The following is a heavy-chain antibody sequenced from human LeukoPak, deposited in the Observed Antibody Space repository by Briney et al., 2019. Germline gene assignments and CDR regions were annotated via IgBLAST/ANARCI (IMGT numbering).Heavy chain of an antibody. Sequence: ASVKVSCKASGYTFTGYYMHWVRQAPGQGLEGRGWINPNSGGTNYAQKFQGRVTMTRDTSISTAYTELSRLRSDDTAVYYCARESQQQLVHNGMDVWGQGTTVTVSS. CDR2: INPNSGGT. CDR1: GYTFTGYY. CDR3: ARESQQQLVHNGMDV. V-gene: IGHV1-2*02. D-gene: IGHD6-13*01. J-gene: IGHJ6*02.